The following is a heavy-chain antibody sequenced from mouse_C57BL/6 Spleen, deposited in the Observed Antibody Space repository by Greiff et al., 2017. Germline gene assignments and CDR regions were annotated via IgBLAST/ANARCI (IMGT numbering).Heavy chain of an antibody. V-gene: IGHV1-64*01. Sequence: VQLQQPGAELVKPGASVKLSCKASGYTFTSYWMHWVKQRPGQGLEWIGMIHPNSGSTNYNEKFKSKATLTVDKSSSTAYMQLSSLTSADSAVYYWARRGIYYDYDAYFDYGGQGTTLTGSS. CDR1: GYTFTSYW. D-gene: IGHD2-4*01. J-gene: IGHJ2*01. CDR3: ARRGIYYDYDAYFDY. CDR2: IHPNSGST.